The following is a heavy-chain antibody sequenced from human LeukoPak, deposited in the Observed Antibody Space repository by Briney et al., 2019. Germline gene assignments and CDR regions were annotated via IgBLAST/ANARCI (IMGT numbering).Heavy chain of an antibody. Sequence: SETLSLTCTVSGASMSGYYWSWIRQPQGKGLEWIGYIYYSGGTNYNPSLKSRVTISVDTSKNQFSLKLNSVTAADTAVYYCARFTPQGYGWGGYNRFDPWGQGTPVTVSS. CDR2: IYYSGGT. D-gene: IGHD3-16*01. J-gene: IGHJ5*02. V-gene: IGHV4-59*01. CDR1: GASMSGYY. CDR3: ARFTPQGYGWGGYNRFDP.